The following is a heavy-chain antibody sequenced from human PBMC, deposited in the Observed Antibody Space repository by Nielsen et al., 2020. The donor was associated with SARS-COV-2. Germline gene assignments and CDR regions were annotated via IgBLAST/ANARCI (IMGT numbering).Heavy chain of an antibody. CDR2: IYYTGST. J-gene: IGHJ4*02. CDR1: GGSISSSSYC. CDR3: ASYAAYSYGSVQYFDH. Sequence: SETLSLTCSVSGGSISSSSYCWGWIRQPPGKGLEWIGTIYYTGSTYYNPSLKSRVTISVDTSRTQFSLRLSSVTAADTAVYYCASYAAYSYGSVQYFDHWGQGTQVTVSS. V-gene: IGHV4-39*01. D-gene: IGHD5-18*01.